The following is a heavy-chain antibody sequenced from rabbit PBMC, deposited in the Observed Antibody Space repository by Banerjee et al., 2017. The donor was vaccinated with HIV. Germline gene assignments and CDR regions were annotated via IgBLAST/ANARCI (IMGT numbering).Heavy chain of an antibody. CDR1: AFSFSNKYV. CDR3: ARGGGGYAGYGHGDDAFDP. CDR2: IYTGDGNT. D-gene: IGHD7-1*01. J-gene: IGHJ2*01. Sequence: QEQLEESGGDLVKPEGSLTLTCTASAFSFSNKYVMCWVRQAPGKGLEWIACIYTGDGNTHYASWAKGRFTISKTSSTVDLKMTSLTAADTATHFCARGGGGYAGYGHGDDAFDPWGPGTLVTVS. V-gene: IGHV1S45*01.